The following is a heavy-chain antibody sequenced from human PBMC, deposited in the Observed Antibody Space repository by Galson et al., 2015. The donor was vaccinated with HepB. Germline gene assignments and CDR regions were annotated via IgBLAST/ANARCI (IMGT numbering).Heavy chain of an antibody. D-gene: IGHD3-22*01. CDR3: AKDDDSHGDSFQNK. CDR1: DFTVSNNY. CDR2: ISSDGSNK. J-gene: IGHJ4*02. Sequence: LRLSCAVSDFTVSNNYMSWVRQAPGKGLEWLTFISSDGSNKAYRDSVKGRFTISRDNSKNMVFLQMNGLRDDDTAVYYCAKDDDSHGDSFQNKWGLGILVTVSS. V-gene: IGHV3-30*18.